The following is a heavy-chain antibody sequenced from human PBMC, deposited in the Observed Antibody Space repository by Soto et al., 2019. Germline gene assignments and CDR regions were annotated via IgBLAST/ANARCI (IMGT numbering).Heavy chain of an antibody. CDR2: IYYSGST. D-gene: IGHD5-18*01. Sequence: PSETLSLTCTVSGGSISSRGYYWSWIRQHPGKGLEWIGYIYYSGSTYYNPSLKSRVTISVDTSKNQFSLKLSSVTAADTAVYYCARSGYSYGPNPLLYWGQGTLVTVSS. J-gene: IGHJ4*02. V-gene: IGHV4-31*03. CDR3: ARSGYSYGPNPLLY. CDR1: GGSISSRGYY.